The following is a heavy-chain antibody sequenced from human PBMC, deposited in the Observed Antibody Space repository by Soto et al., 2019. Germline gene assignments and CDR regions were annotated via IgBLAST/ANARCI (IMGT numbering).Heavy chain of an antibody. J-gene: IGHJ4*02. CDR1: GFTVSSNY. D-gene: IGHD6-19*01. CDR3: AREKRDLHSSGHQPFDY. CDR2: IYSGGST. V-gene: IGHV3-53*02. Sequence: EVQLVETGGGLIQPGGSLRLSCAASGFTVSSNYMSWVRQAPGKGLEWVSVIYSGGSTYYADSVKGRFTISRDNSKNTLYLQMNSLRAEDTAVYYCAREKRDLHSSGHQPFDYWGQGTLVTVSS.